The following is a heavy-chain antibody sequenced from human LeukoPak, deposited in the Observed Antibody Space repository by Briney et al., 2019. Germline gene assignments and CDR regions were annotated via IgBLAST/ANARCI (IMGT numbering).Heavy chain of an antibody. Sequence: SETLSLTCTVSGGSISSSSYYWGWIRQPPGKGLEWIGSIYYSGSTNYNPSLKGRVTISVDTSKNQFSLKLSSVTAADTAVYYCARLRGEKLYCSSTSCSPGDDYWGQGTLVTVSS. D-gene: IGHD2-2*01. CDR3: ARLRGEKLYCSSTSCSPGDDY. CDR2: IYYSGST. V-gene: IGHV4-39*07. CDR1: GGSISSSSYY. J-gene: IGHJ4*02.